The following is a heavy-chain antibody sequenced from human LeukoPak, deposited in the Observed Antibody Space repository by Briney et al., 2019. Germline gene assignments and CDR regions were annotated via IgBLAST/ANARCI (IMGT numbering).Heavy chain of an antibody. D-gene: IGHD4-17*01. CDR2: IYTSGST. CDR1: GGSISSGSYY. CDR3: ARDDGDYVPYAFDI. V-gene: IGHV4-61*02. Sequence: PSQTLSLTCTVSGGSISSGSYYWSWIRQPAGKGLEWIGRIYTSGSTNYNPSLKSRVTISVDTSKNQFSLKLSSVTAADTAVYYYARDDGDYVPYAFDIWGQGTMVTVSS. J-gene: IGHJ3*02.